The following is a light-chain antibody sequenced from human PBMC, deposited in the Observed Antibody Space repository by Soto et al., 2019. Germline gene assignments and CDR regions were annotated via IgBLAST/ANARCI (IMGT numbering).Light chain of an antibody. CDR1: QSISNW. CDR3: QQYNTYSRT. J-gene: IGKJ1*01. CDR2: DAS. V-gene: IGKV1-5*01. Sequence: DIQMTQSPSTLSASVGDRVTITCRASQSISNWLAWYQQKPGKVPNLLIYDASTLESGVPSRFSGSGSGTEFTLTIHSLQPDDFATFYFQQYNTYSRTFGQGSKVEVK.